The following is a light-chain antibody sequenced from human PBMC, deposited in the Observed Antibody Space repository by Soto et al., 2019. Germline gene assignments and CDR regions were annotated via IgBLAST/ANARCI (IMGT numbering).Light chain of an antibody. CDR1: QSISSW. CDR3: QQYNFYSRT. Sequence: DIQMTQSPSTLSASVGDTVTITCRASQSISSWLAWYQQKPGKAPKLLIYKASSLQSGVPSRFSGIGSGTEFTFTISSLQPDDFATYYCQQYNFYSRTFGQGTKVEIK. J-gene: IGKJ1*01. CDR2: KAS. V-gene: IGKV1-5*03.